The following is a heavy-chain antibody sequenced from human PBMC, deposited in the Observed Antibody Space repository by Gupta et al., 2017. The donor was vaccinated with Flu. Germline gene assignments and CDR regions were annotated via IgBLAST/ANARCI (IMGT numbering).Heavy chain of an antibody. CDR3: ARRSRRYFVFDI. J-gene: IGHJ3*02. D-gene: IGHD6-13*01. CDR2: VSYSGTT. V-gene: IGHV4-39*01. Sequence: GWIRQPPEKGLEWLGSVSYSGTTFYKTSLKSRFTVSIDTSKNQLSLKLTSVTAEDTAVYYCARRSRRYFVFDIWGLGTTVTVSS.